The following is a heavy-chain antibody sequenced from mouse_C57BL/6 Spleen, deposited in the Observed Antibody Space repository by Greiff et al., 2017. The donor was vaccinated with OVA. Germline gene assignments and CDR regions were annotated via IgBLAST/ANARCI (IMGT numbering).Heavy chain of an antibody. D-gene: IGHD2-4*01. Sequence: QVQLQQPGAELVKPGASVKLSCKASGYTFTSYWMHWVKQRPGQGLEWIGMIHPNSGSTNYNEKFKSKATLTVDKSSSTAYMQLSSLTSEDSAVYYCARRSFYDDDDMDYWGQGTSVTVAS. CDR2: IHPNSGST. V-gene: IGHV1-64*01. CDR1: GYTFTSYW. CDR3: ARRSFYDDDDMDY. J-gene: IGHJ4*01.